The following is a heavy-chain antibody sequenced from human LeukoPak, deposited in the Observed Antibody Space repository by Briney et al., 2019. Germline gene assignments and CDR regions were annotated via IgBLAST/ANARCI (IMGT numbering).Heavy chain of an antibody. J-gene: IGHJ4*02. CDR2: IYHSGST. V-gene: IGHV4-30-2*03. D-gene: IGHD3-22*01. CDR3: ARQIGDHYDSSGYFDY. CDR1: GGSISSGGYS. Sequence: SQTLSLTCAVSGGSISSGGYSWSWIRQPPGKGLEWIGYIYHSGSTYYNPSLKSRVTISVDTSKNQFSLKLSSVTAADTAVYYCARQIGDHYDSSGYFDYWGQGTLVTVSS.